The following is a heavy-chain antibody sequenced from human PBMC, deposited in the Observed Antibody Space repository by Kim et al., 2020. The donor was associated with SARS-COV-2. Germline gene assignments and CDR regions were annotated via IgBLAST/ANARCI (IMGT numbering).Heavy chain of an antibody. CDR3: ARDGGESYYYYGMDV. CDR2: IYYSGST. D-gene: IGHD3-10*01. J-gene: IGHJ6*02. V-gene: IGHV4-31*03. Sequence: SETLSLTCTVSGGSISSGGYYWSWIRQHPGKGLEWIGYIYYSGSTYYNPSLKSRVTISVDTSKNQFSLKLSSVTAADTAVYYCARDGGESYYYYGMDVWGQGTTVTVSS. CDR1: GGSISSGGYY.